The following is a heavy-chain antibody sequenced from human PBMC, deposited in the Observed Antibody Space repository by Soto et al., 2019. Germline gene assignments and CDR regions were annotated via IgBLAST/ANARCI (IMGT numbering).Heavy chain of an antibody. Sequence: QVQLVESGGGVVQPGRSLRLSCAASGFTFSDYGMHWVRQTPGKGQEWVAVIWHDGNEKYYADSAKGRFTVSRDNSKNTLYLQMNSLRAEDTALYYCAREFGKYGNYGFDPWGQGTLVAVSS. D-gene: IGHD3-16*01. CDR1: GFTFSDYG. V-gene: IGHV3-33*01. CDR2: IWHDGNEK. J-gene: IGHJ5*02. CDR3: AREFGKYGNYGFDP.